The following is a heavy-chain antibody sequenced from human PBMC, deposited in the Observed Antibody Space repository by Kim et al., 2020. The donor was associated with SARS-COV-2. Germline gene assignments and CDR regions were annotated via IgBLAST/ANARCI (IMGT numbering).Heavy chain of an antibody. V-gene: IGHV3-7*01. D-gene: IGHD3-10*01. CDR3: AKTDTSGFFDY. J-gene: IGHJ4*02. CDR2: EK. Sequence: EKYYVDSVKRRFTISRDNAKNSLYLQMNSLRAEDTAVYYCAKTDTSGFFDYWGQGTLVTVSS.